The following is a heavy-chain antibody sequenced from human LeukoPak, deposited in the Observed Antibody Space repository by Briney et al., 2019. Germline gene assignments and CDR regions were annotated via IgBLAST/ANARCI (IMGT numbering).Heavy chain of an antibody. V-gene: IGHV1-69*06. CDR1: GCTFSSYA. CDR3: AAQREACSGGSCYSSWWFDP. D-gene: IGHD2-15*01. Sequence: SVNVSCKASGCTFSSYAISWVRQAPGQGLEWMGESIPIFGTANYAQKFQGRVTNTADKSTSAAYMELSSMRSEHTAVYYCAAQREACSGGSCYSSWWFDPWGQGTLVTVSS. J-gene: IGHJ5*02. CDR2: SIPIFGTA.